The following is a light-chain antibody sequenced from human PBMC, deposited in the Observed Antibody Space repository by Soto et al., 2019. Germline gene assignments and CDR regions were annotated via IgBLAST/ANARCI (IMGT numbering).Light chain of an antibody. Sequence: ETVMTQSPGTLSVSPGETATLSCRASQRVSSHLAWYQQKPRQAPRLLIYDASTRATGIPVRFSGSGSGTDFTLTISRLEPEDCAVYYCQHYGSSPRFGQGTKVDIK. J-gene: IGKJ1*01. CDR3: QHYGSSPR. V-gene: IGKV3-20*01. CDR2: DAS. CDR1: QRVSSH.